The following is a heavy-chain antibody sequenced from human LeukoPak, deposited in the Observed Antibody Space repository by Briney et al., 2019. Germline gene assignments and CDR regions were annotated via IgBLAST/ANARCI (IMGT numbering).Heavy chain of an antibody. J-gene: IGHJ4*02. CDR2: IYYSGST. CDR3: AGGNGGSCTAA. D-gene: IGHD1-26*01. CDR1: GGSISSYY. Sequence: SETLSLTCTVSGGSISSYYWSWIRQPPGKGLEWIGYIYYSGSTNYNPSLKSRVTISVDTSKNQFSLKLSSVTAADTAVYYCAGGNGGSCTAAGGQGPLPTVSA. V-gene: IGHV4-59*01.